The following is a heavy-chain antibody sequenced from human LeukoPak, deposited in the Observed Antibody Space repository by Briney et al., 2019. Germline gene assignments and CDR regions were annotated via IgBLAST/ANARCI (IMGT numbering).Heavy chain of an antibody. D-gene: IGHD7-27*01. Sequence: GGSLRLSCAASGFSFSNAWMNWVRQAPGKGLEWVGRIKSKIDRETTDYAAPVNGRFTISRDDSENTLYLQMNSLKTEDTAVYYCTTETGDYYYGMDVWGQGTTVTVSS. CDR2: IKSKIDRETT. J-gene: IGHJ6*02. CDR1: GFSFSNAW. V-gene: IGHV3-15*01. CDR3: TTETGDYYYGMDV.